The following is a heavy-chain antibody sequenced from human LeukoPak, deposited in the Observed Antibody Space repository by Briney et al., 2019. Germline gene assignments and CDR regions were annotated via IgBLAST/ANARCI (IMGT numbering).Heavy chain of an antibody. V-gene: IGHV3-23*01. J-gene: IGHJ5*02. D-gene: IGHD6-19*01. CDR2: ISGSGGST. CDR3: ANNARPYSSGWFDNWFDP. CDR1: GFTFSSYA. Sequence: PGGSLRLSCAASGFTFSSYAMSWVRQAPGKGLEWVSAISGSGGSTYYADSVKGRFTIYRDNSKNTLYLQMNSLRAEDTAVYYCANNARPYSSGWFDNWFDPWGQGTLVTVSS.